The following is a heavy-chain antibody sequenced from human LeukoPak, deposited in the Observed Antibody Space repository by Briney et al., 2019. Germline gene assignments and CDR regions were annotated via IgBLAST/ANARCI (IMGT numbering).Heavy chain of an antibody. D-gene: IGHD3-16*02. J-gene: IGHJ4*02. V-gene: IGHV4-59*01. CDR1: GASISNYY. Sequence: SETLSLTCTVSGASISNYYWSWIRQPPGKALEWIGYIFSSGSTNYNPSLKSRVAMSVDTSKNQFSLKLSSVTAADTAVYYCVRAESFFDSWGQGTLVTVSS. CDR2: IFSSGST. CDR3: VRAESFFDS.